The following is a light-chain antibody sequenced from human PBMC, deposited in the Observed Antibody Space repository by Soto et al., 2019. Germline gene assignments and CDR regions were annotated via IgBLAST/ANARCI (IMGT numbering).Light chain of an antibody. Sequence: QSVLTQPPSASGTPGQRVTISCSGSSSNVGSNYISWYQRVPGTAPTLLIYRNDQRPSGVPDRFSGSRSATSCSLVISGLRSEDEADYFCSGWDDSLDGPVFGGGTQLTV. J-gene: IGLJ3*02. V-gene: IGLV1-47*01. CDR3: SGWDDSLDGPV. CDR1: SSNVGSNY. CDR2: RND.